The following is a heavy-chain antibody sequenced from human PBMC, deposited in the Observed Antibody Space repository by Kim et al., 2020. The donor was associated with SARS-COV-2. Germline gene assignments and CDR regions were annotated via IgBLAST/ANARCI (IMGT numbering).Heavy chain of an antibody. V-gene: IGHV3-23*01. CDR3: ANHGSESYNSYYYYGMDV. J-gene: IGHJ6*02. D-gene: IGHD3-10*01. Sequence: KGRLTISRDNSKTTLYLQMNSLRVEDTAVYYCANHGSESYNSYYYYGMDVWGQGTTVTVSS.